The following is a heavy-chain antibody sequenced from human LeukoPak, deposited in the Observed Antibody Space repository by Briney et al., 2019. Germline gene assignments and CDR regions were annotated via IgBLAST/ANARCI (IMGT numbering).Heavy chain of an antibody. D-gene: IGHD3-3*02. J-gene: IGHJ4*02. CDR3: ARAPSNAHFDY. V-gene: IGHV3-21*01. Sequence: GGSLRLSCAASGFTFSSYSMNWVRQAPGKGLEWVSSISSSSSYIYYADSVKGRFTISRDNSNNTVYLQMNSLRAEDAAVYYCARAPSNAHFDYWGQRTLVTVSS. CDR1: GFTFSSYS. CDR2: ISSSSSYI.